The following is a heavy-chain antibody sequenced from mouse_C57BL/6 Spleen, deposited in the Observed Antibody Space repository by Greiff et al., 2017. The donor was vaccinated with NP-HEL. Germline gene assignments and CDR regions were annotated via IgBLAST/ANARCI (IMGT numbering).Heavy chain of an antibody. CDR3: ARTPPDYDVGFAY. D-gene: IGHD2-4*01. Sequence: VKLQESGAELVKPGASVKISCKASGYAFSSYWMNWVKQRPGKGLEWIGQIYPGDGDTNYNGKFKGKATLTADKSSSTAYMQLSSLTSEDSAVYFCARTPPDYDVGFAYWGQGTLVTVSA. V-gene: IGHV1-80*01. CDR2: IYPGDGDT. J-gene: IGHJ3*01. CDR1: GYAFSSYW.